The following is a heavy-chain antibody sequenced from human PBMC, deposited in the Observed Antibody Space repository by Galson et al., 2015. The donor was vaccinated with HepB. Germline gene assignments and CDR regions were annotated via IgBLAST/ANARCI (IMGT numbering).Heavy chain of an antibody. CDR2: IGGSGGST. J-gene: IGHJ6*03. V-gene: IGHV3-23*01. Sequence: SLRLSCAASGFTFSVYYMSWIRQAPGKGLEWVSGIGGSGGSTYYADSVNGRFTISRDNSRNMLYLQMNGLRAEDTAVYYCAKGAGGYYTGRADYYYYYMDVWGKGTTVTVSS. CDR3: AKGAGGYYTGRADYYYYYMDV. CDR1: GFTFSVYY. D-gene: IGHD3-10*01.